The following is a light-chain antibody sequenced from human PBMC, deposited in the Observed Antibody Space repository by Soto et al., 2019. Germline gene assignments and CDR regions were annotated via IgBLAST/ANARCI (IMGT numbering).Light chain of an antibody. V-gene: IGKV2-28*01. Sequence: DIVMTQSPLSLPVTPGEPASISCRSSQSLLHSNGYNYLDWYLQKPGQSPQLLIYLGSNRASRVPDRCSGSGSGTDFTLKISRVEAEDVGVYYCMQALQTPLAFGQGTKVEIK. CDR3: MQALQTPLA. CDR1: QSLLHSNGYNY. J-gene: IGKJ1*01. CDR2: LGS.